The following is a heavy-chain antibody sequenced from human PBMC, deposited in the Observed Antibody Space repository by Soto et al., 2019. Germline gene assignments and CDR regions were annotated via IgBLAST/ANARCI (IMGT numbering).Heavy chain of an antibody. V-gene: IGHV3-11*01. CDR3: ARAVAAAGYYYYYYYYMDV. CDR2: ISSSGSTI. Sequence: QVQLVESGGVLVKPGGSLRLSCAASGFTFSDYYMSWIRQAPGKGLEWVSYISSSGSTIYYADSVKGRFTISRDNAKNSLYLQMNSLRGEDTAVYYCARAVAAAGYYYYYYYYMDVWGKGTTVTVSS. J-gene: IGHJ6*03. D-gene: IGHD6-13*01. CDR1: GFTFSDYY.